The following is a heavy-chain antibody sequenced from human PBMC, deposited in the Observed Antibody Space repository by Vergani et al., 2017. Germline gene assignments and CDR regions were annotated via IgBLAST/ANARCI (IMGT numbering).Heavy chain of an antibody. CDR3: TRSECSGTTCYGHYFDL. V-gene: IGHV3-66*02. D-gene: IGHD2-15*01. Sequence: EVQLVESGGGLVQPGGSLRLSCAASGFTFTNFAMTWVRQAPGEGLEWVSVIKSDGRTSYAESVRGRFTISRDTSRNAVYLQMNILRVEDTGVYYCTRSECSGTTCYGHYFDLWGHGILVTVSS. J-gene: IGHJ4*01. CDR2: IKSDGRT. CDR1: GFTFTNFA.